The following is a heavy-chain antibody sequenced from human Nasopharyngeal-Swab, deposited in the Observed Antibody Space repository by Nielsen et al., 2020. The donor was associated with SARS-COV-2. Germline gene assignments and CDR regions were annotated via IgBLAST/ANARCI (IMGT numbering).Heavy chain of an antibody. CDR2: INPSGGST. D-gene: IGHD6-25*01. J-gene: IGHJ6*02. V-gene: IGHV1-46*01. CDR3: ARGGDSSARGDYYYGMDV. Sequence: ASVTVSCKASGYTFTSYYMHLVRQAPGQGLEWMGIINPSGGSTSYAQKFQGRVTMTRDTSTSTVYMELSSLRSEDTAVYYCARGGDSSARGDYYYGMDVWGQGTTVTVSS. CDR1: GYTFTSYY.